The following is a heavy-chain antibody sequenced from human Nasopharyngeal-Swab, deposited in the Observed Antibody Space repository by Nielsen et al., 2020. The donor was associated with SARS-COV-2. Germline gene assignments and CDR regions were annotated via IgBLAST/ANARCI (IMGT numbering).Heavy chain of an antibody. CDR2: MNPKSGVT. Sequence: WVRQAPGQGLEWMGWMNPKSGVTSYAQKFQGRVTMTWDTSTSTACMELSRLGSDDTAVYYCAGDATGDEYFDYWGQGTLVTVSS. V-gene: IGHV1-2*02. CDR3: AGDATGDEYFDY. D-gene: IGHD7-27*01. J-gene: IGHJ4*02.